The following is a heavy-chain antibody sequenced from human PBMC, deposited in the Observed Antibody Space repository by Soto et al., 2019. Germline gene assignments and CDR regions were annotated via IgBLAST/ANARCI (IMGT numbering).Heavy chain of an antibody. J-gene: IGHJ4*02. V-gene: IGHV4-30-2*01. Sequence: QVQLRESGSGLVKPLETLSLTCGVSGGSLSGATYSWNWIRQPPGKGLEWIGYIFPSGTTYYNPSLKSRVTISIDVSKNQFSLSLRSLTAVDTAVYYCARSREFDYWSQGTLVTVSS. CDR1: GGSLSGATYS. CDR2: IFPSGTT. CDR3: ARSREFDY.